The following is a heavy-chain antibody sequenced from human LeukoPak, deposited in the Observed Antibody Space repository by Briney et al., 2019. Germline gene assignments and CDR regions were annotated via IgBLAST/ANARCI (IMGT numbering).Heavy chain of an antibody. CDR3: ARISAAAAEP. J-gene: IGHJ6*04. CDR2: IDRYGDT. CDR1: GGSFSGYH. D-gene: IGHD6-13*01. V-gene: IGHV4-34*01. Sequence: SETLSLTCAVYGGSFSGYHWSWIRQPPGKGPEWIGEIDRYGDTKYNPSLKSRVTISLDTSKNQFSLKVGSVTAADTAVYYCARISAAAAEPWGKGTTVTISS.